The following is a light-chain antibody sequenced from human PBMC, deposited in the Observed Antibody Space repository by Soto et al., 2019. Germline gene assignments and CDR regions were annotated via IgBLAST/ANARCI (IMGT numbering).Light chain of an antibody. J-gene: IGKJ4*01. V-gene: IGKV1-9*01. CDR1: HDISRS. CDR3: QQLNRYPLT. Sequence: DIQLTQSPSFLSASLGDRVSITCRASHDISRSLLWYQQKPGKAPKLLISSSSTLKSGVPSRFGGSGSGTEFTLTISGLQPEDFATYYCQQLNRYPLTFGGGTKVEIK. CDR2: SSS.